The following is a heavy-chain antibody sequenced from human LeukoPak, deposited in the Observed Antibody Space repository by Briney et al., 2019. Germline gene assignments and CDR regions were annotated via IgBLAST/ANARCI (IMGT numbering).Heavy chain of an antibody. Sequence: SETLPLTCTVSGGSISSGDYYWGWIRQPPGKGLEWIGYIYYSGSTYYNPSLKSRVTISVDTSKNQFSLKLSSVTAADTAVYYCARDRQALFDYWGQGTLVTVSS. CDR1: GGSISSGDYY. V-gene: IGHV4-30-4*08. CDR2: IYYSGST. J-gene: IGHJ4*02. CDR3: ARDRQALFDY.